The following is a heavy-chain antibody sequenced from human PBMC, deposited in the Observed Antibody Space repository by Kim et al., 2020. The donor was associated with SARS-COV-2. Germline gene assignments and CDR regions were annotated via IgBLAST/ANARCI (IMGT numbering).Heavy chain of an antibody. CDR2: ISSTLNHK. CDR3: AREGDGYKGVAFDI. D-gene: IGHD5-12*01. CDR1: GFTFSFYG. J-gene: IGHJ3*02. Sequence: GGSLRLSCAASGFTFSFYGMNWVRQAPGKGLEWVSSISSTLNHKNYADSGKGRFNISRDNAKNALYLQVNSLRVEDTAVYYCAREGDGYKGVAFDIWGQGTMVTVSS. V-gene: IGHV3-21*01.